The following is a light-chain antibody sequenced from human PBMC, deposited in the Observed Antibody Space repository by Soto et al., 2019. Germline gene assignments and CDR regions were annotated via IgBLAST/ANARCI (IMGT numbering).Light chain of an antibody. V-gene: IGKV1-5*01. J-gene: IGKJ1*01. CDR3: QQCNSYPLT. Sequence: DIEMTQSPSTLSASVGDRVTITCRARQSISSWFAWYQQKPGKAPKLLIYDAFSWESGVPARFSGSGSGTEFTLTISSRQPDDFATYYCQQCNSYPLTFGRGTKVEIK. CDR1: QSISSW. CDR2: DAF.